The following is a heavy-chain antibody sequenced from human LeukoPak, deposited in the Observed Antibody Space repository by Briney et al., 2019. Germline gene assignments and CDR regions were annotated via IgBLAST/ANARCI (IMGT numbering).Heavy chain of an antibody. D-gene: IGHD3-3*01. CDR1: GFIVSSNY. Sequence: GGSLRLSCAASGFIVSSNYMICVRQAPGKGLEGFSVIYSGSSTYYADSVKGRFTISRDKSKNPLFLQMNSLRAEDTAVYYCARGVHDFWSGFYFDYWGKGTLVTVSS. V-gene: IGHV3-66*02. CDR3: ARGVHDFWSGFYFDY. CDR2: IYSGSST. J-gene: IGHJ4*02.